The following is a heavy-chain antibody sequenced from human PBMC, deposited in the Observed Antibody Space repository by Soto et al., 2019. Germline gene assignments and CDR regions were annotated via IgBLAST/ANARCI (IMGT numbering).Heavy chain of an antibody. V-gene: IGHV4-34*01. CDR2: INHSGST. CDR3: ARVSQTMVRGVIISGFDY. Sequence: ETLSLTCAVYGGSFSGYYWSWIRQPPGKGLEWIGEINHSGSTNYNPSLKSRVTISVDTSKNQFSLKLSSVTAADTAVYYCARVSQTMVRGVIISGFDYWGQGTLVTVSS. J-gene: IGHJ4*02. D-gene: IGHD3-10*01. CDR1: GGSFSGYY.